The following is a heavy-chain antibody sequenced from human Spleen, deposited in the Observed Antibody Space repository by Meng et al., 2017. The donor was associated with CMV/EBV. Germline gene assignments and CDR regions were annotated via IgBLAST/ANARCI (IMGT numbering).Heavy chain of an antibody. Sequence: KISCAASGFTFGSFWMTWVRQAPGKGLEWMGGIIPIFGTANYAQKFQGRVTITTDESTSTAYMELSSLRSEDTAVYYCARRIAAAGTLDTWAYYYYYGMDVWGQGTTVTVSS. V-gene: IGHV1-69*05. CDR3: ARRIAAAGTLDTWAYYYYYGMDV. D-gene: IGHD6-13*01. CDR2: IIPIFGTA. J-gene: IGHJ6*02. CDR1: GFTFGSFW.